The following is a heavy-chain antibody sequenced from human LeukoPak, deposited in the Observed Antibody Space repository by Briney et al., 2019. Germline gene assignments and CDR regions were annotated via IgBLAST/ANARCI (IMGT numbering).Heavy chain of an antibody. D-gene: IGHD5-12*01. Sequence: GGSLRLSCAASGFSFSSYSMNWVRQAPGKGLEWVSSISSSSSYIYYADSVKGRFTISRDNAKNSLFLQMNSLRAEDTAVYYCARDVQVATIYPLDYWGQGTLVTVSS. V-gene: IGHV3-21*01. J-gene: IGHJ4*02. CDR2: ISSSSSYI. CDR1: GFSFSSYS. CDR3: ARDVQVATIYPLDY.